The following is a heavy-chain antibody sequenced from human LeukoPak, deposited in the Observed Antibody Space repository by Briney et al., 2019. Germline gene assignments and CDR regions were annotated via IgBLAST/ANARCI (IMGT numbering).Heavy chain of an antibody. CDR1: GYSISSGYY. CDR2: IDHSVST. V-gene: IGHV4-38-2*01. CDR3: ASILTVATTGSDAFDL. D-gene: IGHD1-26*01. Sequence: SETLSLTCAVCGYSISSGYYWGWIRQPPGKGLEWIGSIDHSVSTYYNPSLKSRVTISVDTSKNQFSLKLSSVTAADTAVYYCASILTVATTGSDAFDLWGQGTMVTVST. J-gene: IGHJ3*01.